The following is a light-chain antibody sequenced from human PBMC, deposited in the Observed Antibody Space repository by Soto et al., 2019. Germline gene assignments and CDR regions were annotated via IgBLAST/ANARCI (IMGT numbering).Light chain of an antibody. Sequence: QSALTQPASVSGSPGQSITISCTGTSSDVGSYNLVSWYQQHPGKAPKLMIYEVSKRPSSVSNCFSGSTSGNTASLTISGLQAEDEADHYCRSYAGRSTLVFGGGTKLTV. CDR2: EVS. V-gene: IGLV2-23*02. CDR3: RSYAGRSTLV. J-gene: IGLJ2*01. CDR1: SSDVGSYNL.